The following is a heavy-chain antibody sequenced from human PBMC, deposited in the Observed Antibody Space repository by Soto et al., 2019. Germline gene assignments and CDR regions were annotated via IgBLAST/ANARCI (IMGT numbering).Heavy chain of an antibody. V-gene: IGHV3-30*18. CDR1: GFTFSSYG. J-gene: IGHJ4*02. CDR2: ISYDGSNK. Sequence: SLRLSCAASGFTFSSYGMHWVRQAPGKGLEWVAVISYDGSNKYYADSVKGRFTISRDNSKNTLYLQMNSLRAEDTSVYYCAKDPPMRPTGHYFEYWGQGTLVTVSS. D-gene: IGHD1-1*01. CDR3: AKDPPMRPTGHYFEY.